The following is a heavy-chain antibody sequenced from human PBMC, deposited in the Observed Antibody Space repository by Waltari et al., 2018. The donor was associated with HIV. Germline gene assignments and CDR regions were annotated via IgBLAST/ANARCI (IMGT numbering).Heavy chain of an antibody. V-gene: IGHV3-74*01. D-gene: IGHD3-10*01. CDR1: GFTFSRYW. J-gene: IGHJ6*02. CDR2: INSDGSST. CDR3: ARDLRYYRSGSYSYYGLDV. Sequence: EVQLVESGGGLVQPGGSLSLSCAASGFTFSRYWMHWVRQAQGKGLVWVSRINSDGSSTSSADSVKGRLIISRDNAKNTLYLQMNSLRAEDTAVYYCARDLRYYRSGSYSYYGLDVWGQGTTVTVSS.